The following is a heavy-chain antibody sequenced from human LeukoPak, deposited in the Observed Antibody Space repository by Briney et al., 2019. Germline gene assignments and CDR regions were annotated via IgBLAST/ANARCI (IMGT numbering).Heavy chain of an antibody. J-gene: IGHJ4*02. CDR3: ARVKAVAGTSHGDPPMFFDY. V-gene: IGHV1-24*01. Sequence: ASVKVSCKVSGYTLTELSMHWVRQAPGKGLEWVGGFDPEDGETIYAQKFQGRVTMTRDTSISTAYMELSRLRSDDAAVYYCARVKAVAGTSHGDPPMFFDYWGQGTLVTVSS. CDR1: GYTLTELS. D-gene: IGHD6-19*01. CDR2: FDPEDGET.